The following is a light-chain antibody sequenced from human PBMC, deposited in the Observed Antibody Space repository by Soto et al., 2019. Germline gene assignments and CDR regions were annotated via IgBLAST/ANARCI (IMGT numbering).Light chain of an antibody. CDR2: GAS. Sequence: DIQMTQSPSSLSASVGDRVTITCRASQSISSYLNWYQQKPGKAPKVLISGASSLQSGVSLRFSGSGSGTAFTRTISSLQSEDCASYYCQQSHSTPLTFGGGTKVEIK. V-gene: IGKV1-39*01. CDR1: QSISSY. CDR3: QQSHSTPLT. J-gene: IGKJ4*01.